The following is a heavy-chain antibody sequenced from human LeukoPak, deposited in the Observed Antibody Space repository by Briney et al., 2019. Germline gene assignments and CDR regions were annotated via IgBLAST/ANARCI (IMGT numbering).Heavy chain of an antibody. D-gene: IGHD6-13*01. CDR3: ARVVAARGTVYFQH. V-gene: IGHV4-4*07. Sequence: SETLSLTCTVSGGSISSYFWSWIRQPAGKGLEWIGRIYISGSTNYIPSLKSRVTMSVDTSKRQFSLKLSSVTAADTAVYYCARVVAARGTVYFQHWGQGTLVTVSS. J-gene: IGHJ1*01. CDR2: IYISGST. CDR1: GGSISSYF.